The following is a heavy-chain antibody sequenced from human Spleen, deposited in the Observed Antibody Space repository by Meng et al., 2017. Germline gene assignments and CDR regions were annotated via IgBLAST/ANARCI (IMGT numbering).Heavy chain of an antibody. V-gene: IGHV1-18*01. CDR2: ISAYNGNT. Sequence: ASVKVSCKASGYTLTSYAINWLRQAPGQGLEWMGWISAYNGNTNYAQKLQGRVTMTTDTSTSTAYMELRSLRSDDTAVYYCARELEHDAFDIWGQGTMVTVSS. D-gene: IGHD1/OR15-1a*01. CDR1: GYTLTSYA. CDR3: ARELEHDAFDI. J-gene: IGHJ3*02.